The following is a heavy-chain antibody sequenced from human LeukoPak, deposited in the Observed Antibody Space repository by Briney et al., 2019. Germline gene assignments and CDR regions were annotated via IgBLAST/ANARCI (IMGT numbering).Heavy chain of an antibody. CDR1: GGSISSGGYY. J-gene: IGHJ2*01. CDR2: IYYSGST. D-gene: IGHD3-3*01. CDR3: ARSTYYDFWSGYSPFDL. Sequence: SQTLSLTCTVSGGSISSGGYYWSWIRQHPGKGLEWIGYIYYSGSTYYNPSLKSRVTISVDTSKNQFSLKLSSVTAADTAVYYCARSTYYDFWSGYSPFDLWGRGTLVTVSS. V-gene: IGHV4-31*03.